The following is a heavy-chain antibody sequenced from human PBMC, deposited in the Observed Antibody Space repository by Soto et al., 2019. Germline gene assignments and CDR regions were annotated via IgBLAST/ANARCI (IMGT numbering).Heavy chain of an antibody. CDR3: ARDQLEGNWFDP. J-gene: IGHJ5*02. CDR2: IYYSGRT. V-gene: IGHV4-59*12. D-gene: IGHD1-1*01. Sequence: SETLSLTCTVSGGSISSYYWSWIRQPPGKGLEWMGHIYYSGRTTYNPSLKSRVTISVDKSKNQFSLKLTSVTAADTAVYYCARDQLEGNWFDPWAQGTLVTVSS. CDR1: GGSISSYY.